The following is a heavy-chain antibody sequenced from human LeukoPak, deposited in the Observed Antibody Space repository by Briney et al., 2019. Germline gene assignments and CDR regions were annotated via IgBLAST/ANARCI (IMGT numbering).Heavy chain of an antibody. CDR2: IGAYSGNS. D-gene: IGHD2/OR15-2a*01. CDR3: ARDSSAFYGSEYFQH. V-gene: IGHV1-18*01. J-gene: IGHJ1*01. Sequence: GASVKVSCKTPNYTFSNYGITWVRQAPGQGLEWMGWIGAYSGNSEFAQKFQGRVTMTTDASSGTAYMELTNLTPDDTAVYFCARDSSAFYGSEYFQHWGQGTLVTVSS. CDR1: NYTFSNYG.